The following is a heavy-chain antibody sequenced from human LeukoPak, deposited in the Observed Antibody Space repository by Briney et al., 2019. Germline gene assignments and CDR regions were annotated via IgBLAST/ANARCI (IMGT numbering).Heavy chain of an antibody. CDR3: AKGAGAEAFHI. CDR1: GFTFSSYA. CDR2: ISNSGGGT. D-gene: IGHD1-26*01. Sequence: GGFLRLSCAASGFTFSSYAMSWVRQAPGKGLEWVSGISNSGGGTYYADSVKGRFTISRDNSESTLYLQMNSLRADDAAVYYCAKGAGAEAFHIWGQGTMVSVSS. V-gene: IGHV3-23*01. J-gene: IGHJ3*02.